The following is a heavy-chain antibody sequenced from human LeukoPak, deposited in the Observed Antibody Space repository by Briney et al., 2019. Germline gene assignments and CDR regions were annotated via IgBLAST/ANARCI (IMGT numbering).Heavy chain of an antibody. CDR2: ISSSSSYI. D-gene: IGHD3-10*01. V-gene: IGHV3-21*01. J-gene: IGHJ6*02. CDR1: GFTFSSYS. CDR3: AREDGSGYYGVDV. Sequence: GGSLRLSCAASGFTFSSYSMNWVRQAPGKGLEWVSSISSSSSYIYYADSVKGRFTISRDNAKNSLYLQMNSLRAEDTAVYYCAREDGSGYYGVDVWGQGTTVTVSS.